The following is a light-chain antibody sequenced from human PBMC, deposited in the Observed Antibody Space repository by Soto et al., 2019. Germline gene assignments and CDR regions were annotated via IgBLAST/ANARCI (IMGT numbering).Light chain of an antibody. CDR2: RNN. CDR1: SSNIGSNY. V-gene: IGLV1-47*01. CDR3: AAWDDSLSGPL. J-gene: IGLJ2*01. Sequence: QSVLTQPPSASGTPGQRVTISCSGSSSNIGSNYVYWYQQLPGTAPKLLIYRNNQRPSGVPDRFSGSKSGTLASLAISGLRSEDEADYYCAAWDDSLSGPLFGGGTKLTVL.